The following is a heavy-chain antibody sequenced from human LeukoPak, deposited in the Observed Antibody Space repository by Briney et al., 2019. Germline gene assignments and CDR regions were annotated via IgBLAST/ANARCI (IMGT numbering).Heavy chain of an antibody. CDR3: TRVSWRGEIY. D-gene: IGHD3-3*01. Sequence: GGSLRLSCAASGFTFSDYYMSWIRQDPGKGLEWVSYISSSGSTIYYADSVKGRFTTSRDNAKKSLFLQMNSLRAEDTAVYYCTRVSWRGEIYWGQGTLVSVSS. CDR2: ISSSGSTI. CDR1: GFTFSDYY. V-gene: IGHV3-11*04. J-gene: IGHJ4*02.